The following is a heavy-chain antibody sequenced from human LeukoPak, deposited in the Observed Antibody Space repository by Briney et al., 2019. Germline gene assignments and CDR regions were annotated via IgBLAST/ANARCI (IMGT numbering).Heavy chain of an antibody. D-gene: IGHD6-13*01. CDR3: ARDMSSSSWEGPFDY. V-gene: IGHV3-33*01. Sequence: GGSLRLSCAASGFTFSNFGIHWVRQAPGKGLEWVAVIWYDGSSKYYADSVKGRFTISRDNSKNTLYLQMNSLRAEDTAVYYCARDMSSSSWEGPFDYWGQGTLVTVSS. J-gene: IGHJ4*02. CDR1: GFTFSNFG. CDR2: IWYDGSSK.